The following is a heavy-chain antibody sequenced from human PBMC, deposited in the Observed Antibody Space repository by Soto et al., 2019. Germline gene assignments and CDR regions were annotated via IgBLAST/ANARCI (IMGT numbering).Heavy chain of an antibody. V-gene: IGHV5-51*01. CDR1: GYRFTSYW. Sequence: GESLKISCKGSGYRFTSYWIGWVRQMPGKGLEWMGIIYPDDSDTRYSPSFQGQVTVSVDKAITTAYLQWSSLKASDTAMYYCARGSAPYSFDYWGQGTVVTVSS. CDR3: ARGSAPYSFDY. J-gene: IGHJ4*02. CDR2: IYPDDSDT. D-gene: IGHD3-10*01.